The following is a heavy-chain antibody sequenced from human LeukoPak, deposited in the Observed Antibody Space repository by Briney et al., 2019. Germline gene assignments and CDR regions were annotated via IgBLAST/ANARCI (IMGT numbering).Heavy chain of an antibody. V-gene: IGHV4-30-4*01. CDR3: ARGTWSSSIDY. J-gene: IGHJ4*02. Sequence: PSETLSLTCTVSGGSISSGDYYWRWIRQPPGKGLEWIGYIYYSGSTYYNPSLKSRLTISGDTSKNQFSLRLSSVTAADTAVYYCARGTWSSSIDYWGQGTLVTVSS. D-gene: IGHD6-6*01. CDR1: GGSISSGDYY. CDR2: IYYSGST.